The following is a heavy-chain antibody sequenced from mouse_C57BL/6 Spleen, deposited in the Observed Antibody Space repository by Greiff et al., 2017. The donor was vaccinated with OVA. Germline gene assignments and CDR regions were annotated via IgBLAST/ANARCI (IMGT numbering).Heavy chain of an antibody. J-gene: IGHJ4*01. CDR1: GYTFTDYY. CDR2: IGPGSGST. V-gene: IGHV1-77*01. D-gene: IGHD2-5*01. Sequence: QVQLQQSGAELVKPGASVKISCKASGYTFTDYYINWVKQRPGQGLAWIGKIGPGSGSTYYNEKFKGKATLTADKSSSTAYMQRSSLTSEDSAVYFGARARYSNYVGYAMDYWGQGTSVTVSS. CDR3: ARARYSNYVGYAMDY.